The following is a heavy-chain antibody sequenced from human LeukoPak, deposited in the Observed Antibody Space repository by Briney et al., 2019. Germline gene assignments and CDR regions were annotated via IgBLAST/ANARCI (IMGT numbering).Heavy chain of an antibody. J-gene: IGHJ4*02. D-gene: IGHD6-13*01. Sequence: SVKVSCKASGYTFTCYYMHWLRQAPGQGLEWMGWINPNSGGTNYAQKFQGRVTMTRDTSISTAYMELSRLRSDDTAVYYCARGLYSSSWIDYWGQGTLVTVSS. CDR1: GYTFTCYY. V-gene: IGHV1-2*02. CDR2: INPNSGGT. CDR3: ARGLYSSSWIDY.